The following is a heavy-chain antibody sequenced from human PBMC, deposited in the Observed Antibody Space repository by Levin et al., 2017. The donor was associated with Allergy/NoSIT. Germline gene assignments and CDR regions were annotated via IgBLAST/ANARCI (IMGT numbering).Heavy chain of an antibody. Sequence: GGSLRLSCAASGLSFRNYGMNWVRQAPGKGLEWVAVISYDEVYKTYADSVRGRFTISRDKSKNTVYLQMRSLRIEDTAVYYCAKGGGEYSSSPIRFGMDVWGQGTTVTVSS. CDR1: GLSFRNYG. V-gene: IGHV3-30*18. CDR2: ISYDEVYK. CDR3: AKGGGEYSSSPIRFGMDV. D-gene: IGHD6-6*01. J-gene: IGHJ6*02.